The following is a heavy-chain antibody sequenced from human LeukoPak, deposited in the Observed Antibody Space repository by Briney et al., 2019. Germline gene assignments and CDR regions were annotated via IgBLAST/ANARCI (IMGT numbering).Heavy chain of an antibody. CDR2: IYHSGST. CDR1: GGSISSSNSY. V-gene: IGHV4-39*07. CDR3: ARVGSDSDYMDV. J-gene: IGHJ6*03. D-gene: IGHD3-10*01. Sequence: PSETLSLTCTVSGGSISSSNSYWGWIRQPPGKGLEWIGSIYHSGSTYYNPSLKSRVTISVDTSKNQFSLKLSSVTAADTAVYYCARVGSDSDYMDVWGKGTTVTVSS.